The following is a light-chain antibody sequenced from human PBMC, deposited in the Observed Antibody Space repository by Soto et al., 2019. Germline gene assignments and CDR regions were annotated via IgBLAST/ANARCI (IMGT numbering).Light chain of an antibody. Sequence: EIVLTQSRATLSLSPGERATLSCGASQSVSSYLAWYQQKPGQAPRLLIYDASNRATGIPARFSGSGSGTDFTLTISSLEPEDFAVYYCQQRSNWPPYTFGQGTKLEIK. V-gene: IGKV3-11*01. CDR2: DAS. CDR3: QQRSNWPPYT. J-gene: IGKJ2*01. CDR1: QSVSSY.